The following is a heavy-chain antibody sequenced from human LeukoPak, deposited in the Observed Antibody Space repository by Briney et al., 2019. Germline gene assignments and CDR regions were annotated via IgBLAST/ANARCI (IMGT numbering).Heavy chain of an antibody. J-gene: IGHJ6*03. Sequence: SETLSLTCTVSGGSISSHYWSWIRQPPGKGLEWIGYIYYSGSTNYNPSLKSRVTISVDTSKSQFSLKLSSVTAADTAVYYCARDRPPYCSSTSCPLMDVWGKGTTVTVSS. CDR3: ARDRPPYCSSTSCPLMDV. CDR1: GGSISSHY. CDR2: IYYSGST. V-gene: IGHV4-59*11. D-gene: IGHD2-2*01.